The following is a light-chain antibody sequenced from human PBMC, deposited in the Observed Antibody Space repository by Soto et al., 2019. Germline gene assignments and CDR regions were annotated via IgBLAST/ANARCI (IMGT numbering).Light chain of an antibody. Sequence: DIQMTQSPSTLSASVGDRVTITCRASQSISSWLAWYQQKPGKAPKLLIYDASSVESGVPSRFSGSGSGTEFTLSISRLQADDFSTYYCQQYNTFGTFGQGTKVEIK. CDR3: QQYNTFGT. CDR1: QSISSW. V-gene: IGKV1-5*01. CDR2: DAS. J-gene: IGKJ1*01.